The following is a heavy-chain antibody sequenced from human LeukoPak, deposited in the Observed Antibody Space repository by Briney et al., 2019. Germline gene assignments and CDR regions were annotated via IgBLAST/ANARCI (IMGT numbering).Heavy chain of an antibody. Sequence: SETLSLTCAVYGGSFSGYYWSWIRQPPGKGLEWIGEINHSGSTNYNPSLKSRVTISVDTSKNQFSLKLSSVTAADTAVYYCARAHYRITMVRGVLCGMDVWGQGTLVTVSS. CDR2: INHSGST. CDR3: ARAHYRITMVRGVLCGMDV. V-gene: IGHV4-34*01. CDR1: GGSFSGYY. J-gene: IGHJ4*02. D-gene: IGHD3-10*01.